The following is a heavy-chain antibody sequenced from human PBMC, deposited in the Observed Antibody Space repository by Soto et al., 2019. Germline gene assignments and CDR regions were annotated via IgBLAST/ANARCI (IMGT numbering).Heavy chain of an antibody. CDR2: INPSGGST. D-gene: IGHD2-2*02. CDR1: GCTFTSYY. CDR3: ARAGLCSSTTCYRFLYYYYYGTDV. Sequence: ASVRVSCKASGCTFTSYYMHWVRQAPGQVLEWMVIINPSGGSTSYAQKFQGRVTMTRDTYTSTVYMELSSLRDEDAAVYYCARAGLCSSTTCYRFLYYYYYGTDVWG. J-gene: IGHJ6*02. V-gene: IGHV1-46*01.